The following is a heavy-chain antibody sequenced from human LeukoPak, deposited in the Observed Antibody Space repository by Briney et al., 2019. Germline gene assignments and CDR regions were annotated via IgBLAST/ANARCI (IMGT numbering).Heavy chain of an antibody. CDR1: GFTVSSNY. CDR3: AKDRGSGYHYFDY. J-gene: IGHJ4*02. CDR2: IYSGGST. Sequence: EGSLRLSCAASGFTVSSNYMSWVRQAPGRGLEWVSVIYSGGSTYYADSVKGRFTISRDNSKNTLYLQMNSLRAEDTAVYYCAKDRGSGYHYFDYWGQGTLVTVSS. D-gene: IGHD3-22*01. V-gene: IGHV3-53*01.